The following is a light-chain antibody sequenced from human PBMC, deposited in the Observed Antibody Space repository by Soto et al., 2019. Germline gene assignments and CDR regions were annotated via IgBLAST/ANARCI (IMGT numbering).Light chain of an antibody. J-gene: IGLJ2*01. CDR3: ATWDASLPGEV. V-gene: IGLV1-51*01. Sequence: QSVLTQSPSVSAAPGQKVTISCSGSSSNIGNNYVSWYQQLPGTAPKLLIYDNNKRPSGIPDRFSGSKSGTSGTLDITGLQTGGEADYYCATWDASLPGEVFGVGTKLTVL. CDR2: DNN. CDR1: SSNIGNNY.